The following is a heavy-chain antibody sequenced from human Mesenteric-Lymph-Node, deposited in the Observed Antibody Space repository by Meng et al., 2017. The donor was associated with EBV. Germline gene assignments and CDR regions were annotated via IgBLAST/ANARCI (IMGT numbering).Heavy chain of an antibody. Sequence: QGQLQESGPGLVKPSETLSLTCSVSGGYVRSDDYYSSWIRQPPGKELEWLGHISYSGSTNYNPSLRSRVTISLETSKRRFSLKLRSVTAADTAVYYCALALYCGGDCSRPFDFWGQGTLVTVSS. CDR2: ISYSGST. V-gene: IGHV4-61*08. D-gene: IGHD2-21*01. J-gene: IGHJ4*02. CDR3: ALALYCGGDCSRPFDF. CDR1: GGYVRSDDYY.